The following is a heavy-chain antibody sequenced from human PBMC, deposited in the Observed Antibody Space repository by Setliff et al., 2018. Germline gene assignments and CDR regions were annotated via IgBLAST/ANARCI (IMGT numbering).Heavy chain of an antibody. CDR2: TYRSGVT. D-gene: IGHD3-10*01. J-gene: IGHJ4*02. CDR1: GFTFKTYE. V-gene: IGHV3-53*01. Sequence: GGSLRLSCEASGFTFKTYEMSWVRQAPGKGLEWISVTYRSGVTNYADSVKGRFSISRDNSKNTLYLQMNSLRADDTAVYYCRLWSGETSRDYWGQGTLVTVSS. CDR3: RLWSGETSRDY.